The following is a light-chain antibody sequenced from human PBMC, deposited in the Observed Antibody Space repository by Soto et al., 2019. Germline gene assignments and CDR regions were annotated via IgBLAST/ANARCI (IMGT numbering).Light chain of an antibody. CDR1: QGVSSY. CDR3: QQRKSYPLT. V-gene: IGKV1-9*01. Sequence: NQFTQSPILPSASVRGRVTIPLPASQGVSSYLAWFQQKPGKAPKLLIYAASTLQSGVPSRFSGSGSGTEFTLTISSLQPEDFATYYYQQRKSYPLTFGGGTKVDIK. CDR2: AAS. J-gene: IGKJ4*01.